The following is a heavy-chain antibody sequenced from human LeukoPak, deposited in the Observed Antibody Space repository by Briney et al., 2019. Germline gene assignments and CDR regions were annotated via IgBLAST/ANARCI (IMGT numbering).Heavy chain of an antibody. CDR1: GGSISSGGYY. CDR3: ARGPYYYGSGSYSYYFDY. J-gene: IGHJ4*02. V-gene: IGHV4-31*03. D-gene: IGHD3-10*01. CDR2: IYYSGST. Sequence: SQTLSLTCTVSGGSISSGGYYWSWIRQHPGKGLEWIGYIYYSGSTFYNPSLKSRVTISVDRSKNQFSLKLNSVTAADTAVYYCARGPYYYGSGSYSYYFDYWGQGTLVTVSS.